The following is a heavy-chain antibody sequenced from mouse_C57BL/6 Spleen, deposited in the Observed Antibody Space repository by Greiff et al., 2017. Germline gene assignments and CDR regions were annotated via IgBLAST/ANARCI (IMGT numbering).Heavy chain of an antibody. Sequence: QVQLQQSGAELARPGASVKLSCKASGYTFTSYGISWVKQRTGQGLEWIGEIYPRSGNTYYNEKFKGKATLTADKSSSTAYMELRSLTSEDSAVYFCARTSGYYYGSSYDAMDYWGQGTSVTVSS. J-gene: IGHJ4*01. CDR3: ARTSGYYYGSSYDAMDY. V-gene: IGHV1-81*01. CDR2: IYPRSGNT. D-gene: IGHD1-1*01. CDR1: GYTFTSYG.